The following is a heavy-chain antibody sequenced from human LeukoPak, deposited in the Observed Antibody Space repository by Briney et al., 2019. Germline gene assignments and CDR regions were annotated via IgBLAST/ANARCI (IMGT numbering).Heavy chain of an antibody. Sequence: PGGSLRLSCAASGFTFSSYAMSWVRQAPGKGLEWGSGIRGGGGRTYYADSVKGRFTISGDNSKNTLYLQMNSLRAEDTAVYYCAKEPQGGNYDSWSGYYLDYWGQGTLVTVSS. CDR3: AKEPQGGNYDSWSGYYLDY. D-gene: IGHD3-3*01. V-gene: IGHV3-23*01. J-gene: IGHJ4*02. CDR1: GFTFSSYA. CDR2: IRGGGGRT.